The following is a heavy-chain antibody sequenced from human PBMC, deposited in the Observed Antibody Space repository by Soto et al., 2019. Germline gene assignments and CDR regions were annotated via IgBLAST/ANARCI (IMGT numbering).Heavy chain of an antibody. J-gene: IGHJ4*02. V-gene: IGHV4-39*01. D-gene: IGHD6-6*01. Sequence: QPQLQESGPGLVKPSETLSLTCTVSGGSVSSCCNYWGWVRQPPGKGLEWIGSIHNSGSTSYNPSLKSRVTISVDTPKNKFSLNLTSVTAADTAVYYCTRGLSSPSATGIWGQGTLVTVSS. CDR2: IHNSGST. CDR1: GGSVSSCCNY. CDR3: TRGLSSPSATGI.